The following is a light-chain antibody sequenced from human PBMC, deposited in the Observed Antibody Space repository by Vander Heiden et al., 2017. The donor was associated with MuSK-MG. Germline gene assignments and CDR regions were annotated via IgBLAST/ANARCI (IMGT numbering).Light chain of an antibody. Sequence: EIVMTQSPGTLSVSPGERATLSCRASQSVVSSLAWYQQKPGQAPRLLIYGASTRATGIPARFSGSGSGTEFTLNISSLQSEDFAVYSCQQDKNCPLTFGGGTKVXIK. CDR1: QSVVSS. CDR3: QQDKNCPLT. CDR2: GAS. J-gene: IGKJ4*01. V-gene: IGKV3-15*01.